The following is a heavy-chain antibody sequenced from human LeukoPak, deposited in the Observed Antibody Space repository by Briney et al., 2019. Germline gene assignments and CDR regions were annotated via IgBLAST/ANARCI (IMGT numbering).Heavy chain of an antibody. Sequence: GGSLRLSCAASGFTFITYTMNWVRQAPGKGLEWVSSISGSRSYIYYADSVKGRFTISRDNAKNSLYLQMNSLGAEDTAVYYCAREDRFSDSSLYYYYYMDVWGKGTTVTVSS. CDR1: GFTFITYT. D-gene: IGHD1-14*01. CDR2: ISGSRSYI. J-gene: IGHJ6*03. CDR3: AREDRFSDSSLYYYYYMDV. V-gene: IGHV3-21*01.